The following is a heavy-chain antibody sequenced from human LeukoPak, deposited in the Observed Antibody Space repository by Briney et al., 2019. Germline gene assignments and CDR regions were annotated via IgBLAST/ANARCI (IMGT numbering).Heavy chain of an antibody. CDR1: GFTFSSYA. CDR3: AKGGSYYGSGSYYNEPFDY. V-gene: IGHV3-23*01. Sequence: PGGSLRLSCAASGFTFSSYAMSWVRQAPGKGLEWVSAISGSGGSTYYADSVKGRFTISRDNSKNTLYLQMNSLRAEDTAVYYCAKGGSYYGSGSYYNEPFDYWGQGTLVTVSS. J-gene: IGHJ4*02. CDR2: ISGSGGST. D-gene: IGHD3-10*01.